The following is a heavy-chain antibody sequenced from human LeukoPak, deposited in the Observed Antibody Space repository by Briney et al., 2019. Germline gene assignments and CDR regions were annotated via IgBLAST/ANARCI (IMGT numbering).Heavy chain of an antibody. J-gene: IGHJ4*02. V-gene: IGHV1-2*02. Sequence: GASVKVSCKASGYTFNGYYMHWVRQAPGQGLEWMGWINPNSGGTNYAQKFQGRVTMTRDTSISTAYMELSRLRSDDTAVYYCARGVATLADPPDYWGQGTLVTVSS. D-gene: IGHD5-12*01. CDR3: ARGVATLADPPDY. CDR2: INPNSGGT. CDR1: GYTFNGYY.